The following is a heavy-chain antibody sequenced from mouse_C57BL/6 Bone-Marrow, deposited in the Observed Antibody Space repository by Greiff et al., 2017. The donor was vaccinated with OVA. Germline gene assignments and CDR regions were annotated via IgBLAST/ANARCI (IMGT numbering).Heavy chain of an antibody. V-gene: IGHV5-17*01. CDR2: IRSGSSTI. CDR3: ARLYYYAMDY. CDR1: GFTFSDYG. J-gene: IGHJ4*01. Sequence: EVKLMESGGGLVKPGGSLKLSCAASGFTFSDYGMHWVRQAPEKGLEWVAYIRSGSSTIYYADTVKGRFTISRDNAKNTLFLQMTSLRSEDTAMYYCARLYYYAMDYWGQGTSVTVSS.